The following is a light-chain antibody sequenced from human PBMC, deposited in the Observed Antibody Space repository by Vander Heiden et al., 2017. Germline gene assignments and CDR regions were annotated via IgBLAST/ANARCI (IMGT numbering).Light chain of an antibody. CDR3: AAWDDSLSGRV. V-gene: IGLV1-47*01. CDR2: RNN. CDR1: SSNIGSNY. J-gene: IGLJ3*02. Sequence: QSVLTQPPSASGTPGPRVTISCSGSSSNIGSNYVYWYQQLPGTAPKLLIYRNNQRPSGVPDRFSGSKSGTSASLAISGLRSEDEADYYWAAWDDSLSGRVLGGGTKLTGL.